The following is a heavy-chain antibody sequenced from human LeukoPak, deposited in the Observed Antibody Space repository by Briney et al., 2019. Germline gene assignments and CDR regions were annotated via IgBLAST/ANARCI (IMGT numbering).Heavy chain of an antibody. J-gene: IGHJ3*02. V-gene: IGHV1-69*13. CDR2: IIPIFGTA. Sequence: SVKVSCKASGGTFSSYAISWVRQAPGQGLEWMGGIIPIFGTANYAQKFQGRVTITADESTSTAYMELSSLRSEDTAVYYCARHSITMIVVVITGAFDIWGQGTMVTVSS. D-gene: IGHD3-22*01. CDR1: GGTFSSYA. CDR3: ARHSITMIVVVITGAFDI.